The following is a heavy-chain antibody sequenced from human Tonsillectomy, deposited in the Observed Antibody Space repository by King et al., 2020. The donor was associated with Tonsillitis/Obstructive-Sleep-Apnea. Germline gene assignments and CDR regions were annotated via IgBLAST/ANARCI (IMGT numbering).Heavy chain of an antibody. CDR3: AKDGRDIVVDPDYYYYYYMDV. J-gene: IGHJ6*03. V-gene: IGHV3-30*18. CDR1: GFTFSSYG. D-gene: IGHD2-2*01. Sequence: VQLVESGGGVVQPGTSLRLSCAASGFTFSSYGMYWVRQAPGKGLEWVAVISYDGSNKYYADSVKDRFTISRDNSKNTLYLQMNSLRAEDTAVYYCAKDGRDIVVDPDYYYYYYMDVWGKGTTVTVSS. CDR2: ISYDGSNK.